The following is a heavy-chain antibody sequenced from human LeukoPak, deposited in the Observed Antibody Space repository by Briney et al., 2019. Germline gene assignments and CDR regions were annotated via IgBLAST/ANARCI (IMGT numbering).Heavy chain of an antibody. CDR3: ARRNFSYWYFDL. Sequence: SETLSLTCAVSGYSIISGYYWGWIRQPPGKGLEWIGAIFHSGSTYYNPSLKSRVTISVDTSKNQFSLKLSSVTAADTAVYYCARRNFSYWYFDLWGRGTLVIVSS. J-gene: IGHJ2*01. D-gene: IGHD3-3*01. CDR1: GYSIISGYY. CDR2: IFHSGST. V-gene: IGHV4-38-2*01.